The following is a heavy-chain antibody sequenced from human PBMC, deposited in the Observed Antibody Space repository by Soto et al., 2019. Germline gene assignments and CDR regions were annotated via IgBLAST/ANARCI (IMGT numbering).Heavy chain of an antibody. J-gene: IGHJ6*02. CDR2: INPNSGGT. D-gene: IGHD3-3*01. CDR3: ARDHERFSYGMDV. V-gene: IGHV1-2*02. Sequence: QVQLVQSGAEVKKPGASVKVSCKASGYTFTGYYMHWVRQAPGQGLEWMGWINPNSGGTNYAQKFQGRVTITRDTSASTAYMELSSLRSEDTAVYYCARDHERFSYGMDVWGQGTTVTVSS. CDR1: GYTFTGYY.